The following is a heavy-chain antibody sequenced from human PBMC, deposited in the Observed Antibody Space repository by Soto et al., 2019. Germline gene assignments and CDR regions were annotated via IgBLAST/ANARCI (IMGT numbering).Heavy chain of an antibody. V-gene: IGHV4-4*02. J-gene: IGHJ4*02. Sequence: SETLSLTCVVSGGSISGRNWWSWVRQAPGKGLEWIGEVFHSGDTTYTPSLRSRVTISVDKSKNQFSLKLNSVTAADTAVYYCASLIYDSRLNSFYFHFWGQGALDTVCS. CDR2: VFHSGDT. CDR3: ASLIYDSRLNSFYFHF. D-gene: IGHD3-22*01. CDR1: GGSISGRNW.